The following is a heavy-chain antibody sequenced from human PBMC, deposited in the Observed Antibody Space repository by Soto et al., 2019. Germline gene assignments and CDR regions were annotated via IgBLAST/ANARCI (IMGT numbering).Heavy chain of an antibody. CDR3: ARDPSTTGYYGLDV. Sequence: EVQLVESGGGLIQPGGSLRLSCEASGITVKNYQMNWVRQAPGKGLEWVSVIYSGGVTYYPDSVKGRFTIIRDTSKNAVYLQMNSLRADDTAIYYCARDPSTTGYYGLDVWGQGTTVTVSS. J-gene: IGHJ6*02. CDR1: GITVKNYQ. V-gene: IGHV3-53*01. CDR2: IYSGGVT.